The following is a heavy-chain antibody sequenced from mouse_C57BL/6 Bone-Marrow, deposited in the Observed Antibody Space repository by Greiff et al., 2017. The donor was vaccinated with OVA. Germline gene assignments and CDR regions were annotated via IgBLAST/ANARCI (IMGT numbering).Heavy chain of an antibody. CDR1: DSEVFPIAY. J-gene: IGHJ4*01. Sequence: VQLQESGSELRSPGSSVKLSCKDFDSEVFPIAYMSWVRQKPGHGFEWIGGILPSIGRTIYGEKFEDKATLDADTLSNTAYLELNSLTSEDSAIYYCARGGSNWGYYYAMDYWGQGTSVTVSS. V-gene: IGHV15-2*01. D-gene: IGHD4-1*01. CDR2: ILPSIGRT. CDR3: ARGGSNWGYYYAMDY.